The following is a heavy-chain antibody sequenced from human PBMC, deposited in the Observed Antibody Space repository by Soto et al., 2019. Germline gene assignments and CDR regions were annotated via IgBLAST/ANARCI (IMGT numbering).Heavy chain of an antibody. J-gene: IGHJ4*02. CDR2: IYYSGST. D-gene: IGHD6-13*01. Sequence: QVQLQESGPGLVKPSETLSLTCTVSGGSISSYYWSWIRQPPGKGLEWIGYIYYSGSTNYNPSLKSRVTISVDTSKNQFSLKLSSVTAADTAVYYCARSEQGRAASGTFALDYWGQGTLVTVSS. V-gene: IGHV4-59*01. CDR1: GGSISSYY. CDR3: ARSEQGRAASGTFALDY.